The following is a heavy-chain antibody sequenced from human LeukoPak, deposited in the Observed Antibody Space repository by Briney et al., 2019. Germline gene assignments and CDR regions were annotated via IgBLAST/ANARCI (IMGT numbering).Heavy chain of an antibody. CDR3: AREYQLLFLDY. CDR2: IYYSGST. J-gene: IGHJ4*02. Sequence: PSQTLSLTCTVSGGSISSGDYYWNWIRQPPGKGLEWIGYIYYSGSTYYNTSLKSRVTISVDTSKNQFSLKLSSVTAADTAVYYCAREYQLLFLDYWGQGTLVTVS. D-gene: IGHD2-2*01. V-gene: IGHV4-30-4*01. CDR1: GGSISSGDYY.